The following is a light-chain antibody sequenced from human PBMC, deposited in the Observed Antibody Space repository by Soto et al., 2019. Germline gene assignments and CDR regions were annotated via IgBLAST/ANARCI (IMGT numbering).Light chain of an antibody. J-gene: IGKJ4*01. CDR2: DAS. CDR3: QQRSNWPPLT. Sequence: EIVLTQSPATLSLSPGERATLSCRASQSVSSYLAWYHQKPGQAPRLLIYDASNRATGIPARFSGSGSGTDVTLTISSLEPEDFAVYYWQQRSNWPPLTFGGGTKVEIK. V-gene: IGKV3-11*01. CDR1: QSVSSY.